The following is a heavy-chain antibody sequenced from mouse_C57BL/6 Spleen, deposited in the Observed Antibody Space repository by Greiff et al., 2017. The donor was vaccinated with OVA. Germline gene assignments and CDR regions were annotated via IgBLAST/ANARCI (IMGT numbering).Heavy chain of an antibody. CDR2: IHPNSGST. Sequence: VKLQRPGAELVKPGASVKLSCKASGYTFTSYWMHWVKQRPGQGLEWIGMIHPNSGSTNYNEKFKSKATLTVDKSSSTAYMQLSSLTSEDSAVYYCARLGAMDYWGQGTSVTVSS. J-gene: IGHJ4*01. V-gene: IGHV1-64*01. CDR3: ARLGAMDY. CDR1: GYTFTSYW.